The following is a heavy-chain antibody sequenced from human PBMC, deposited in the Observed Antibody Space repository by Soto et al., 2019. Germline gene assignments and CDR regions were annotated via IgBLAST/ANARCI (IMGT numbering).Heavy chain of an antibody. CDR2: IIPIFGTA. Sequence: GASVKVSCKASGGTFSSYAISWVRQAPGQGLEWMGGIIPIFGTANYAQKFQGGVTITADKSTSTAYMELSSLRSEDTAVYYCARGDCSSTSCYLGDYYYGMGVWGQGTTVTVSS. D-gene: IGHD2-2*01. CDR3: ARGDCSSTSCYLGDYYYGMGV. V-gene: IGHV1-69*06. CDR1: GGTFSSYA. J-gene: IGHJ6*02.